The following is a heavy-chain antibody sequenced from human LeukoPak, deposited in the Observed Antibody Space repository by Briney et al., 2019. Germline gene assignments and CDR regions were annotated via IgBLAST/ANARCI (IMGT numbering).Heavy chain of an antibody. CDR3: AKLRGLRTFDY. J-gene: IGHJ4*02. CDR2: LSGSGGST. CDR1: GFTFSSYA. D-gene: IGHD5-12*01. V-gene: IGHV3-23*01. Sequence: GGSLRLSCAASGFTFSSYAMSWVRQAPGKGLEWVSALSGSGGSTYYADSVKGRFTVSRDNSKNALHLQMNSLTAEDTAVYYCAKLRGLRTFDYWGQGTLVTVSS.